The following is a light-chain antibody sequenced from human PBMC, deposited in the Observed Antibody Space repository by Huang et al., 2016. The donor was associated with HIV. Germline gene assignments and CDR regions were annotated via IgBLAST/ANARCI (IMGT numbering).Light chain of an antibody. CDR1: QSVSSN. CDR3: QQYNNWPPWYT. CDR2: GAS. V-gene: IGKV3-15*01. Sequence: EIVMTQSPATLSVSPGERATLSCRASQSVSSNLAWYQQKPGQAPRLLIYGASTRATRIPARFSGSGSGTEFTLTISSLQSEDFAVYYCQQYNNWPPWYTFGQGTKLEIK. J-gene: IGKJ2*01.